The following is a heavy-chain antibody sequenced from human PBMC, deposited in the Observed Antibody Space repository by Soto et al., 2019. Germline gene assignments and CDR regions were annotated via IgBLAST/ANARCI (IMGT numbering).Heavy chain of an antibody. J-gene: IGHJ4*02. Sequence: SETLSLTCTVSGGSISSGDYYWSWIRQPPGKGLEWIGYIYYSGSTYYNPSLKSRVTISVDTSKNQFSLKLSSVTAADTAVYYCARPYDSSGYLGYWGQGTLVTVSS. CDR3: ARPYDSSGYLGY. CDR2: IYYSGST. V-gene: IGHV4-30-4*01. CDR1: GGSISSGDYY. D-gene: IGHD3-22*01.